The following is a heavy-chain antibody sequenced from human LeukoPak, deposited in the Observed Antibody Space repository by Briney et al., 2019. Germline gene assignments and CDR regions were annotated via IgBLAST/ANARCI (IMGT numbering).Heavy chain of an antibody. CDR1: GYTFTNYY. Sequence: VASVKVPCKASGYTFTNYYLHWVRQAPGQGLEWMGMINPGGGTTTYAKKFQGRVTMTRDTSTSTVYMELSALRSEDRAVFYCARSVGATKIPVRFDYWGQGTLVTVS. CDR3: ARSVGATKIPVRFDY. CDR2: INPGGGTT. J-gene: IGHJ4*02. D-gene: IGHD1-26*01. V-gene: IGHV1-46*01.